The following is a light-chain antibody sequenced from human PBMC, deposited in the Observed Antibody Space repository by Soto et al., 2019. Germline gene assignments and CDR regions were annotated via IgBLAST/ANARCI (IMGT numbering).Light chain of an antibody. CDR2: AAS. CDR1: QSISSY. CDR3: LQDYNYPLT. J-gene: IGKJ4*01. Sequence: IQMTQSPSSLSASVGDRVTITCRASQSISSYLNWYQQKPGKAPKLLIYAASSLQSGVPSRFSGSGSGTDFTLTISSLQPEDFATYYCLQDYNYPLTFGGGTKVGIK. V-gene: IGKV1-6*01.